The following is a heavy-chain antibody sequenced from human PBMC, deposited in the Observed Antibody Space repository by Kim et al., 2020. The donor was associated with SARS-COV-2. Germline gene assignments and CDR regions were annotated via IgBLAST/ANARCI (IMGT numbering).Heavy chain of an antibody. J-gene: IGHJ6*01. CDR3: AKWGALLWYGTPRDYDMDV. V-gene: IGHV3-23*01. Sequence: GGSLRLSCAASGFTFSSYAMSLVRQAPGKGLEWVSSFSGSGGSTYYADSVKGRLTISRDNSKNTLYLKMNSLRAEDRAEYYCAKWGALLWYGTPRDYDMDVWGQGNT. CDR2: FSGSGGST. D-gene: IGHD3-10*01. CDR1: GFTFSSYA.